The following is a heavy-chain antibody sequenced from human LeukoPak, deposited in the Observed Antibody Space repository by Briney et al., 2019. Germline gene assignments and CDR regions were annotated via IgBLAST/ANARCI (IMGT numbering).Heavy chain of an antibody. CDR3: TRNTVAAAGDD. J-gene: IGHJ4*02. Sequence: PGGSLRLSCAASGFTFSTFWMTWVRQAPGKGLEWVANIRPDGSETSYVDSVKGRFTISRDNTKNSLFLQMNSLRADDTALYYCTRNTVAAAGDDWGQGTLVTVSS. CDR1: GFTFSTFW. V-gene: IGHV3-7*01. D-gene: IGHD6-13*01. CDR2: IRPDGSET.